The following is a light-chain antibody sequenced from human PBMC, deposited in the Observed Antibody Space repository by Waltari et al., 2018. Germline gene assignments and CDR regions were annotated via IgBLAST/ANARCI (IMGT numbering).Light chain of an antibody. CDR1: SAVGGSTY. Sequence: QSALTQPASVSGSPGQSITIPCTGSAVGGSTYVSWYQQHPGKAPQVMIYDVTDRPSGVSNRFSGSKSGDTASLTISGLQAEDEADYYCASWTDSDTLKLLFGGGTKLTVL. CDR2: DVT. CDR3: ASWTDSDTLKLL. J-gene: IGLJ2*01. V-gene: IGLV2-14*03.